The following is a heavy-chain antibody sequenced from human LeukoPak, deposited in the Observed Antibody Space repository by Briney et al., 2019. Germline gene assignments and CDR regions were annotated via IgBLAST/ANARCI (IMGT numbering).Heavy chain of an antibody. CDR2: INYSGSTV. CDR3: ATNSGWNYFDY. V-gene: IGHV3-48*03. J-gene: IGHJ4*02. D-gene: IGHD5-12*01. CDR1: GFTFSIYE. Sequence: GGSLRLSCAASGFTFSIYEINWVRQAPGKGLEWLSCINYSGSTVYYADSVRGRFTVSRDNSKNTLFLQMNSLRAEDTAVYYCATNSGWNYFDYWGQGTLVTVSS.